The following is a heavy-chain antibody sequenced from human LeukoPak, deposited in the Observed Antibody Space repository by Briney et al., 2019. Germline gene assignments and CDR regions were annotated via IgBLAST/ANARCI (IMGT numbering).Heavy chain of an antibody. CDR3: ARELPFDY. CDR2: ISTSGGIT. CDR1: GLTFSTYA. Sequence: PGGSLRLSCTASGLTFSTYAMSWVRQAPGKGLEWVSTISTSGGITYYADSVKGRFTISRDNSKNTLYLQMNSLRVGDTAVYYCARELPFDYWGQGTLVTVSS. V-gene: IGHV3-23*01. J-gene: IGHJ4*02. D-gene: IGHD2-15*01.